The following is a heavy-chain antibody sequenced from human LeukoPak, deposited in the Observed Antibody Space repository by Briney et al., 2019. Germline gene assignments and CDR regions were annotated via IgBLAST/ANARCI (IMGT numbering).Heavy chain of an antibody. J-gene: IGHJ4*02. CDR3: AKDIHPGLDSGASCCFDY. CDR1: GYTFSRHG. Sequence: ASVKVSCTSSGYTFSRHGITWVRQPPGQGLEWMGWVSGYNGNTNYAQNVQGRVTMTTDTSTNTACMELRSLRSDDTAVYYCAKDIHPGLDSGASCCFDYWGQGTPATVSS. V-gene: IGHV1-18*01. CDR2: VSGYNGNT. D-gene: IGHD3-22*01.